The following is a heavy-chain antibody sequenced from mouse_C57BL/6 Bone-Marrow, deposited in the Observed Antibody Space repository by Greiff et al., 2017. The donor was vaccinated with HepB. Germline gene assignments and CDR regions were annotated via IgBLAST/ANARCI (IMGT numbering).Heavy chain of an antibody. CDR3: ARDWITTAYAMDY. CDR2: IHPNSGST. D-gene: IGHD1-2*01. CDR1: GYTFTSYW. V-gene: IGHV1-64*01. Sequence: QVQLQQPGAELVKPGASVKLSCKASGYTFTSYWMHWVKQRPGQGLEWIGMIHPNSGSTNYNEKFKSKATLTVDKSSSTAYMQLSSLTSEDSAVYYCARDWITTAYAMDYWGQGTSVTVSS. J-gene: IGHJ4*01.